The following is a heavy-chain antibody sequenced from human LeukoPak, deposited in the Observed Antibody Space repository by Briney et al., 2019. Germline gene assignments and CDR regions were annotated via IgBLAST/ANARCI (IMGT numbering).Heavy chain of an antibody. D-gene: IGHD5-18*01. CDR3: AKEASRGSSFAYTPIEKPYYLDY. J-gene: IGHJ4*02. CDR1: GFTFRIYS. V-gene: IGHV3-21*01. CDR2: ISSSSRYI. Sequence: PGGSLRLSCAASGFTFRIYSLNWVRQAPGKGLEWVSSISSSSRYIYYADLVKGRFTISRDNSKNTVFLQMYSLRAEDTAAYYCAKEASRGSSFAYTPIEKPYYLDYWGQGTLVTVSS.